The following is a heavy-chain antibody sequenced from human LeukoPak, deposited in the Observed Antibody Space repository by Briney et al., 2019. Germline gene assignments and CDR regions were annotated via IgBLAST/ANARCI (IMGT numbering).Heavy chain of an antibody. CDR1: GGSISSGSYY. Sequence: SQTLSLTCTVSGGSISSGSYYWSWIRQPAGKGLEWIGRIYTSGSTNYNPSLKSRVTISVDTSKNQFSLKLSSVTAADTAVYYCARYGTTVVTNYWGQGTLVTVSS. V-gene: IGHV4-61*02. D-gene: IGHD4-23*01. J-gene: IGHJ4*02. CDR2: IYTSGST. CDR3: ARYGTTVVTNY.